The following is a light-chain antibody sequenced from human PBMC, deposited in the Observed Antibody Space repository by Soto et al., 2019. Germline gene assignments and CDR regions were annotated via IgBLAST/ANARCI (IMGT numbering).Light chain of an antibody. J-gene: IGLJ1*01. CDR1: SSDVGGYKY. CDR3: SSYTSSSSGV. V-gene: IGLV2-8*01. Sequence: QSVRTQPPSASGSPGQSVTISCTGTSSDVGGYKYVSWYQQHPGKAPKLMIYEVSKRPSGVPDRFSGSKSGNTASLTVSGLQAEDEADYYCSSYTSSSSGVFGTGTKVTVL. CDR2: EVS.